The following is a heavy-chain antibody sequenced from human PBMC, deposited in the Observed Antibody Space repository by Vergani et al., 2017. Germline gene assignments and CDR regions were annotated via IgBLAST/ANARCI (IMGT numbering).Heavy chain of an antibody. D-gene: IGHD1-1*01. Sequence: EVQLLQSGGGVIQPGGSVRLSCAASGFTFSACPMTWVRQAPGKGLEWVSAISARYPSTYYADSVKGRFTISRDNSKNMLYLQMNSLRAEDTAVYYCARDSGTTGADDYWGQGTLVTVSS. CDR1: GFTFSACP. V-gene: IGHV3-23*01. CDR3: ARDSGTTGADDY. CDR2: ISARYPST. J-gene: IGHJ4*02.